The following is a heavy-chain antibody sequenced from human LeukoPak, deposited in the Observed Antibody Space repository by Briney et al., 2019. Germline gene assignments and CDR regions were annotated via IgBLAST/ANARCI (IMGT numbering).Heavy chain of an antibody. J-gene: IGHJ4*02. V-gene: IGHV3-23*01. CDR1: GFTFSSYA. CDR3: ARGYSYGYSGIAGLVDY. Sequence: GGSLRLSCAASGFTFSSYAMSWVRQAPGKGLEWVSAISGGGGSTYYADSVKGRFTISRDNAKNSLYLQMNSLRAEDTAVYYCARGYSYGYSGIAGLVDYWGQGTLVTVSS. D-gene: IGHD5-18*01. CDR2: ISGGGGST.